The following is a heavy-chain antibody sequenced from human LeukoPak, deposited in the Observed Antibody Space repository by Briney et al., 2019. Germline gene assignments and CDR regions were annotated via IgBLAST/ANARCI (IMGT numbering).Heavy chain of an antibody. CDR2: IIPMFRTV. CDR3: ARDATLYDSRAYYYLW. V-gene: IGHV1-69*13. CDR1: GGTFSRYA. Sequence: SVKVSCKASGGTFSRYAISWVRQAPGQGLEWMGGIIPMFRTVNYAQKLQGRVTITADESTSTAYMEVTSLRSEDTAVYYCARDATLYDSRAYYYLWWGQGTLVTVSS. D-gene: IGHD3-22*01. J-gene: IGHJ4*02.